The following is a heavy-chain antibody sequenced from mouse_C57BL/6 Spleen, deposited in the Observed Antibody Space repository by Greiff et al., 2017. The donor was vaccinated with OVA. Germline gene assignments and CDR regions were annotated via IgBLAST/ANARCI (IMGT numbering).Heavy chain of an antibody. CDR3: ATGRYYGSSPLAMDY. CDR2: INPNNGGT. CDR1: GYTFTDYY. J-gene: IGHJ4*01. V-gene: IGHV1-26*01. D-gene: IGHD1-1*01. Sequence: EVQLQQSGPELVKPGASVKISCKASGYTFTDYYMNWVKQSHGKSLEWIGDINPNNGGTSYNQKFKGKATLTVDKSSSTAYMELRSLTSEDSAVYYCATGRYYGSSPLAMDYWGQGTSVTVSS.